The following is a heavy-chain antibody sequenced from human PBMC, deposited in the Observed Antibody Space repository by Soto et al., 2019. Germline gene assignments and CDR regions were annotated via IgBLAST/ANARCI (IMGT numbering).Heavy chain of an antibody. V-gene: IGHV4-39*01. D-gene: IGHD2-15*01. Sequence: QLQLQESGPGLVKPSETLSLTCTVSGGSISSSSYYWGWIRQPPGKGLEWIGNIYYSGSTYSSPSIKIRVTISLDTAKHQFSLELSSVTAADTAVYYCALLQYKGPAATVRFDPWGQGTLVNVSS. CDR3: ALLQYKGPAATVRFDP. CDR1: GGSISSSSYY. J-gene: IGHJ5*02. CDR2: IYYSGST.